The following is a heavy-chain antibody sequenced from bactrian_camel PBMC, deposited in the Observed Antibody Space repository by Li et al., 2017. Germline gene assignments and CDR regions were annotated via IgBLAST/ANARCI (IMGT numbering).Heavy chain of an antibody. D-gene: IGHD7*01. V-gene: IGHV3S35*01. CDR1: EYTYN. CDR3: TTGSRRGRVGFCAGGDRSS. CDR2: ILGDDIT. Sequence: VQLVESGGGSVQAGVSLRLSCAASEYTYNMCWVRQAPGKEREGVAMILGDDITYYAVSVKGRFTITRDQSQTTVSLQMNSLKPEDTGMYYCTTGSRRGRVGFCAGGDRSSWGQGTQVTVST. J-gene: IGHJ4*01.